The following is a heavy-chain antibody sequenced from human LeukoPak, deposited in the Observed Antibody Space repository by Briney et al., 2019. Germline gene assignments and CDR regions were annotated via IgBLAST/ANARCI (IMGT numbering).Heavy chain of an antibody. J-gene: IGHJ5*02. Sequence: PSETLSLTCTVSGGSISYYYWSWIRQPPGRGLEWIGYIYYSGSTNYNPSLKSRVTISVDTSKNQFSLKLSSVTAADTAIYYCARARPGIAVAGTFWFDPWGQGTLVTVSS. CDR1: GGSISYYY. CDR3: ARARPGIAVAGTFWFDP. D-gene: IGHD6-19*01. V-gene: IGHV4-59*01. CDR2: IYYSGST.